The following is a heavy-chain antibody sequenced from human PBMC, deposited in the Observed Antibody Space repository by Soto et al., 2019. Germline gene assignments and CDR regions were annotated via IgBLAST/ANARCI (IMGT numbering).Heavy chain of an antibody. J-gene: IGHJ6*02. CDR1: GGSLSGYY. Sequence: QVQLQQWGAGLLKPSETLSLTCAVYGGSLSGYYWSWIRQPPGKGLEWIGEINHSGSTNYNPSLKSRVTISVDTSKNQFSLKLSSVTAADTAVYYCARGGRTVTKLRALYGMDVWGQGTTVTVSS. V-gene: IGHV4-34*01. D-gene: IGHD4-17*01. CDR2: INHSGST. CDR3: ARGGRTVTKLRALYGMDV.